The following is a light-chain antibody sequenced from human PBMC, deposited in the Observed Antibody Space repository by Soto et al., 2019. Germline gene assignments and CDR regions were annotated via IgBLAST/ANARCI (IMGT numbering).Light chain of an antibody. CDR3: QAHGSTLCA. V-gene: IGKV3-11*01. J-gene: IGKJ1*01. CDR2: DAS. CDR1: QSVSSY. Sequence: EIVLTQSPATLSLPPGERATLSCRASQSVSSYLGWYKQKPGQAPRLLIYDASNRAAGIPARFSGSGSGTDFPPTMSRMEPEDFADYGYQAHGSTLCAFDQGTKVDIK.